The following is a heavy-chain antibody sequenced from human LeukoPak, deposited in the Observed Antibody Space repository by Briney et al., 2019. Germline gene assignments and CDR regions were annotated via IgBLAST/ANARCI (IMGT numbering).Heavy chain of an antibody. CDR1: GYTFTSYD. D-gene: IGHD1-26*01. CDR3: ARSYSGSYWFDY. J-gene: IGHJ4*02. V-gene: IGHV1-8*03. Sequence: GASVKVSCKASGYTFTSYDINWVRQATGQGLEWMGWMNPNSGNTDYTQKFQGRVTITRNTSISTAYMELSSLRSEDTAVYYCARSYSGSYWFDYWGQGTLVTVSS. CDR2: MNPNSGNT.